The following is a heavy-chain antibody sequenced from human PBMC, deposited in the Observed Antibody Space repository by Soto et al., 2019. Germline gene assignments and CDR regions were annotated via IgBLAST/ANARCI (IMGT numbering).Heavy chain of an antibody. CDR3: AAVKSTGPTSDFDY. CDR1: GFTFTSSA. D-gene: IGHD3-9*01. CDR2: IVVGSGNT. Sequence: ASVKVSCKASGFTFTSSAVQWVRQARGQRLEWIGWIVVGSGNTNYAQKFQERVTITRDMSTSTAYMELSSLRSEDTAVYYCAAVKSTGPTSDFDYWGQGTLVTVSS. J-gene: IGHJ4*02. V-gene: IGHV1-58*01.